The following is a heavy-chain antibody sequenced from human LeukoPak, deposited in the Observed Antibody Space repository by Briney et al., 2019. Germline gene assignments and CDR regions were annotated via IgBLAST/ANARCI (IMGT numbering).Heavy chain of an antibody. CDR3: AASSGVTLGRF. D-gene: IGHD3-16*01. Sequence: SETLSLTCTVSGDSIGSGAHYYNWIRQHPGKGLEWIGYIYHTGITSYNPSHKSRVTMSVDASLNQVSLKLSFLTAADTAVYYCAASSGVTLGRFWGQGTLVSVSS. CDR1: GDSIGSGAHY. CDR2: IYHTGIT. J-gene: IGHJ1*01. V-gene: IGHV4-31*03.